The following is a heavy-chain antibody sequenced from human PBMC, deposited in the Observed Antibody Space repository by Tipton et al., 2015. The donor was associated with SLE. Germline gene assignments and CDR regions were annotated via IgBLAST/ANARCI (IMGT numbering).Heavy chain of an antibody. V-gene: IGHV4-59*11. CDR3: AREGGWTFGIDV. J-gene: IGHJ6*02. CDR1: GGSISSHY. Sequence: LRLSCTVSGGSISSHYWSWIRQPPGKGLEWIGFISYIGSPNYNPSLKSRVTISVDTSKNHFSLKLSSVTAADTAVYYCAREGGWTFGIDVWGQGTTVTVSS. CDR2: ISYIGSP. D-gene: IGHD3/OR15-3a*01.